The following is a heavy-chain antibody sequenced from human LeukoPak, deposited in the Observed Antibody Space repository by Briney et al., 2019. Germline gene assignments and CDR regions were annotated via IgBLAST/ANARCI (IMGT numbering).Heavy chain of an antibody. V-gene: IGHV3-23*01. D-gene: IGHD1-26*01. Sequence: GGSVTLSCAASGFTFSSYAMSWVRQAPGKGLEWVSLISGSGGSTNYADSVKGRFTISRDNSKNMLYVQMNSLRAEDTAVYYCAKDLKYTGSLRIADFWGQGTLVTVSS. J-gene: IGHJ4*02. CDR2: ISGSGGST. CDR3: AKDLKYTGSLRIADF. CDR1: GFTFSSYA.